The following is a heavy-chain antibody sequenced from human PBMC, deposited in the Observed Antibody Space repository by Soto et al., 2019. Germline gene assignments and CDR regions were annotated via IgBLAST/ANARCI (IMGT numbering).Heavy chain of an antibody. J-gene: IGHJ4*02. CDR2: ISYDGSNK. V-gene: IGHV3-30-3*01. Sequence: GGSLRLSCAASGFTFSSYAMHWVRQAPGKGLEWVAVISYDGSNKYYADSVKGRFTISRDNSKNTLYLQMNSLRAEDTAVYYCARGRGDGYNYRGYYFDYWGQGTLVTVSS. CDR3: ARGRGDGYNYRGYYFDY. CDR1: GFTFSSYA. D-gene: IGHD5-12*01.